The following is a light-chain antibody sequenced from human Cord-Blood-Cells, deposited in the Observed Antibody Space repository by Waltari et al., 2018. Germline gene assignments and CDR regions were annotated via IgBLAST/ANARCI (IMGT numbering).Light chain of an antibody. CDR3: LLYYGGAQV. CDR2: STS. V-gene: IGLV7-43*01. Sequence: QTVVTQEPSLTVSPGGTVTLTCASSTGAVTSGYYPNWSQQNPGQAPRALIYSTSNKNSWTPARFSGSLLGGKAALTLSGVQPEDEAEYYCLLYYGGAQVFGGGTKLTVL. J-gene: IGLJ2*01. CDR1: TGAVTSGYY.